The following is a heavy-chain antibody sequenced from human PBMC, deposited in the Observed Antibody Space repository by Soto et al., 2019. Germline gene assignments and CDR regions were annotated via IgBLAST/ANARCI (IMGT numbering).Heavy chain of an antibody. J-gene: IGHJ6*02. Sequence: EVQLVESGGGLVKPGGSLRLSCAASGFTFSSYSMNWVRQAPGKGLEWVSSISSSSSYIYYADSVKGRFTISRDNAKNSLYLQMNNLRAEDTAVYYCARDGCSTSCYNYYYYGMDLWGQGTTVTVSS. CDR3: ARDGCSTSCYNYYYYGMDL. CDR1: GFTFSSYS. CDR2: ISSSSSYI. D-gene: IGHD2-2*01. V-gene: IGHV3-21*06.